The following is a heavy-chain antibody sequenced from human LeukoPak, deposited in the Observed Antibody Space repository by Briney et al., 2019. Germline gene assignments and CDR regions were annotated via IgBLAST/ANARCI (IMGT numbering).Heavy chain of an antibody. D-gene: IGHD4-11*01. CDR1: GYSISSGYY. CDR2: IYHSGST. V-gene: IGHV4-38-2*02. CDR3: ARDHGPTVATSPFYSYYMDV. J-gene: IGHJ6*03. Sequence: SETLSLTCTVSGYSISSGYYWGWIRQPPGKGLEWIGSIYHSGSTYYNPPLKSRVTISVDTSKNQFSLKLSSVTAADTAVYYCARDHGPTVATSPFYSYYMDVWGKGTTVTVSS.